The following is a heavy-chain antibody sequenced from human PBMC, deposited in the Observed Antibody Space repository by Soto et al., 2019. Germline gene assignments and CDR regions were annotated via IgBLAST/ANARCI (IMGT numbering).Heavy chain of an antibody. Sequence: SETLSLTCAVYGGAFSGYYWSWIRQPPGKGLEWIGEINHSGSTNYNPSLKSRVTISVDTSKNRVSLKLSSVTAADTAVYYCGRDITYNWNYERPYYWCGPWGQGTLVTVSS. CDR3: GRDITYNWNYERPYYWCGP. V-gene: IGHV4-34*01. CDR2: INHSGST. J-gene: IGHJ5*02. D-gene: IGHD1-7*01. CDR1: GGAFSGYY.